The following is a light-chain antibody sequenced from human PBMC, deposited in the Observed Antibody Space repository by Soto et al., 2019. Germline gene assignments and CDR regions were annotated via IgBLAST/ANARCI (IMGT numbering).Light chain of an antibody. CDR3: QQYNSWPQWT. CDR1: QSVSSN. J-gene: IGKJ1*01. Sequence: ELVMTQSPATLSVSPGERATLSCRASQSVSSNLAWYQQKPGQAPRLLIYGASTRATGIPARFSGSGSGTEFTLTVSSLQSEDFAVYYCQQYNSWPQWTFGQGTKVEIK. CDR2: GAS. V-gene: IGKV3-15*01.